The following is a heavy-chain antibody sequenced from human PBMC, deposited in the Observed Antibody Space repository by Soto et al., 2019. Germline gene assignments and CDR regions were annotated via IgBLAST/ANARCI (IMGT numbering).Heavy chain of an antibody. CDR2: ISYDGSNK. V-gene: IGHV3-30*18. J-gene: IGHJ4*02. D-gene: IGHD3-3*01. CDR1: GFTFSSYG. CDR3: AKDSSTRGSFLDY. Sequence: GGSLRLSCAASGFTFSSYGMHWVRQAPGKGLEWVAVISYDGSNKYYADSVKGRFTISRDNSKNTLYLQMNSLRAEDTAVYYCAKDSSTRGSFLDYWGQGTLVTVSS.